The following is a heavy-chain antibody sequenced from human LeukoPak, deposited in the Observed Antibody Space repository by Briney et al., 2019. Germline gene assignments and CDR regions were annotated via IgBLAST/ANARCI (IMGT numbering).Heavy chain of an antibody. CDR2: INGNGDTT. J-gene: IGHJ5*02. CDR3: ARIGMENFYDL. D-gene: IGHD1-7*01. CDR1: GFTFSGFS. V-gene: IGHV3-64*02. Sequence: GGSLRLSCAVSGFTFSGFSMHWVRQPPGKGLEYVSAINGNGDTTYYADSVKGRFSISRDNSKNTLYLQMGNLRGEDMALYFCARIGMENFYDLWGQGTLVTVSA.